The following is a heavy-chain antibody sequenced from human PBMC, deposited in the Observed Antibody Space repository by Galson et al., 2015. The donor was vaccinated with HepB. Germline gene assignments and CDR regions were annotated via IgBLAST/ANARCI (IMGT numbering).Heavy chain of an antibody. CDR2: IYWNDDK. V-gene: IGHV2-5*01. D-gene: IGHD1-26*01. J-gene: IGHJ6*02. Sequence: PALVKPTQTLTLTCTFSGFSLSTSGVGVGWIRQPPGKALEWLALIYWNDDKRYSPSLKSRLTITKDTSKNQVVLTMTNMDPVDTATYYCAHRGPFISGSYSYYYYYYGMDVWGQGTTVTVSS. CDR1: GFSLSTSGVG. CDR3: AHRGPFISGSYSYYYYYYGMDV.